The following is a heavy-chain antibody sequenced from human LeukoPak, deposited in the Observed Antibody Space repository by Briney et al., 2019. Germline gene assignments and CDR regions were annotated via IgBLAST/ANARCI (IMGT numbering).Heavy chain of an antibody. Sequence: ASVKVSCKASGGTFSSYAISWVRQAPGQGLEWMGGIIPIFGTANYAQKFQGRVTITADESTSTAYMELSSLRSEDTAVYYCAVRGVRRSEYYYYGMDVWGQGTTVTVSS. CDR3: AVRGVRRSEYYYYGMDV. CDR1: GGTFSSYA. V-gene: IGHV1-69*13. J-gene: IGHJ6*02. D-gene: IGHD3-10*01. CDR2: IIPIFGTA.